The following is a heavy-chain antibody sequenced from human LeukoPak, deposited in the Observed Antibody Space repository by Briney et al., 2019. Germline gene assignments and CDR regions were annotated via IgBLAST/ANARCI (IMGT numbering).Heavy chain of an antibody. CDR1: GGSISSGSYY. CDR3: ARYLRAYYMDV. D-gene: IGHD2-2*01. V-gene: IGHV4-61*02. Sequence: SETLSLTCTVSGGSISSGSYYWSWIRQPAGKGLEWIGRIYTSGSTNYNPSLKSRVTISVDTSKNQFSLKLSSVTAADTAVYYCARYLRAYYMDVWGKGTTVTVSS. CDR2: IYTSGST. J-gene: IGHJ6*03.